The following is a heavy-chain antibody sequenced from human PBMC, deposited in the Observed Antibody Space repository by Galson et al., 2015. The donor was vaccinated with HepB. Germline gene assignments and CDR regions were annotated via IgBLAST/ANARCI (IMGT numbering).Heavy chain of an antibody. Sequence: SLRLSCAASGFTFSSYWMSWVRQAPGKGLEWVANIKQDGSEKYYVDSVKGRFTISRDNAKNSLYLQMNSLRAEDTAVYYCARDLTYYDFWSGYYMADDYWGQGTLVTVSS. D-gene: IGHD3-3*01. CDR2: IKQDGSEK. V-gene: IGHV3-7*01. J-gene: IGHJ4*02. CDR3: ARDLTYYDFWSGYYMADDY. CDR1: GFTFSSYW.